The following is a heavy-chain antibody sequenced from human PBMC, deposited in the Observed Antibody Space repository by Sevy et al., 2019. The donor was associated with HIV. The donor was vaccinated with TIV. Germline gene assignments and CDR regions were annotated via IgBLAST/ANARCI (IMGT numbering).Heavy chain of an antibody. CDR1: GYTFTGYY. CDR2: INPKTGGT. D-gene: IGHD2-15*01. CDR3: ARPRGCVGGNCTADI. J-gene: IGHJ3*02. V-gene: IGHV1-2*06. Sequence: ASVKVSCKASGYTFTGYYIHWVRQAPGQGLEWMVRINPKTGGTNFAQQFQGRVTMTRDTSISTAYMELSRLRFDDTAVDYCARPRGCVGGNCTADIWGQGTMVTVSS.